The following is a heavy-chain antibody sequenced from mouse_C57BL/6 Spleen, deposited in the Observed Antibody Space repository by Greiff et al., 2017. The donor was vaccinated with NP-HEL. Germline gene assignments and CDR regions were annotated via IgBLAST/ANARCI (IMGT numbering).Heavy chain of an antibody. J-gene: IGHJ2*01. CDR1: GYTFTSYW. CDR3: ARWSTTVVATDY. D-gene: IGHD1-1*01. Sequence: VQLQQPGAELVKPGASVKLSCKASGYTFTSYWMHWVTQRPGQGLAWIGMIHPNSGSTNYNEKFKRKATLTVDKSSSTAYRQLSSLTSEDSAVYYCARWSTTVVATDYWGQGTTLTVSS. V-gene: IGHV1-64*01. CDR2: IHPNSGST.